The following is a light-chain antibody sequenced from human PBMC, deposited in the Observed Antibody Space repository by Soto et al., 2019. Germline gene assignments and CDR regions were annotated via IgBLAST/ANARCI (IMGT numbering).Light chain of an antibody. CDR2: GAS. Sequence: EIVFTQSPATLSLSPGERATLSCRASQSISSNLAWYQQKPGQAPRLLIYGASTRATGIPARFSGSGSGTDFTLTISTLQAEDVAIYHCQQYFTTPITFGQGTRLEI. CDR3: QQYFTTPIT. V-gene: IGKV3-15*01. CDR1: QSISSN. J-gene: IGKJ5*01.